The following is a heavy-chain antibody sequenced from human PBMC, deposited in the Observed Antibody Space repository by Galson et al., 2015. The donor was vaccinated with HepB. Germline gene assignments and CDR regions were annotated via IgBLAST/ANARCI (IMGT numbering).Heavy chain of an antibody. CDR2: ITISSDYT. D-gene: IGHD4-17*01. J-gene: IGHJ5*02. CDR1: GFTFSDYY. Sequence: SLRLSCAASGFTFSDYYMSWIRQAPGKGLEWVSYITISSDYTNYADPVKGRFTISRDNAKNSLYLEMNRLRAEDTAVYYCARASPYGDYVDLWGQGTLVTVSS. CDR3: ARASPYGDYVDL. V-gene: IGHV3-11*05.